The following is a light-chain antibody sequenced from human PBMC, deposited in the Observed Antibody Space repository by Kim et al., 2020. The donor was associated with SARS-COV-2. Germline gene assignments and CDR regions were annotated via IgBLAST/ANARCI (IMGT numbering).Light chain of an antibody. CDR2: DNN. Sequence: GRTLTISCTGDSGNLAINSVPWYEHRPGRAPTTVIYDNNQRPSGVPDRFSGSIDSSSNSASLTISGLKTEDEADYYCQSYDSSNWVFGGGTQLTVL. V-gene: IGLV6-57*02. CDR1: SGNLAINS. J-gene: IGLJ3*02. CDR3: QSYDSSNWV.